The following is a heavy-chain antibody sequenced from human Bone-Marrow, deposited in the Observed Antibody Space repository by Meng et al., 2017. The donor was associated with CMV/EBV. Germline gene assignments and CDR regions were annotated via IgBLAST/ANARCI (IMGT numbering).Heavy chain of an antibody. CDR2: INPNSGGT. CDR3: ARDDGDYLYGY. CDR1: GGTFSSYV. J-gene: IGHJ4*02. Sequence: ASVKVSCKASGGTFSSYVISWVRQAPGQGLEWMGWINPNSGGTNYAQKFQGRVTMTRDTSISTAYMELSRLRSDDTAVYYCARDDGDYLYGYWGQGTLVTVSS. V-gene: IGHV1-2*02. D-gene: IGHD4-17*01.